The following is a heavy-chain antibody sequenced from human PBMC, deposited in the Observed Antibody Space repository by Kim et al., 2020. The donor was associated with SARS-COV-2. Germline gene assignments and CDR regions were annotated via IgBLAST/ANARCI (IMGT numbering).Heavy chain of an antibody. D-gene: IGHD3-3*01. Sequence: PSLKSRVTISVDTSKNQFSLKLSSVTAADTAVYYCARVEWLFDYYYGMDVWGQGTTVTVSS. V-gene: IGHV4-34*01. J-gene: IGHJ6*02. CDR3: ARVEWLFDYYYGMDV.